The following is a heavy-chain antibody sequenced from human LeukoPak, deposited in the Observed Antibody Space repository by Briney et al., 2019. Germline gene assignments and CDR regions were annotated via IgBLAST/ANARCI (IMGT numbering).Heavy chain of an antibody. Sequence: GGSLRLSCAASGFTFSSYEMNWVRQSPGKGLECISYISSDDRTIYYADSVKGRFTISRDNAKNSLYLQMNSLRAEDTALYYCARRYYYHSSPIGSWGQGTLVTVSS. V-gene: IGHV3-48*03. J-gene: IGHJ1*01. CDR2: ISSDDRTI. CDR1: GFTFSSYE. D-gene: IGHD3-22*01. CDR3: ARRYYYHSSPIGS.